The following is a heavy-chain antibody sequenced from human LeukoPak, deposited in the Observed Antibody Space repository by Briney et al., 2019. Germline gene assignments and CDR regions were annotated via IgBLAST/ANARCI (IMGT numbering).Heavy chain of an antibody. Sequence: GGSLRLSCAASGFTFSSYWMHWVRQAPGKGLVWVSRINTDGSSTSYADSVKGRFTISRDNAKNTLYLQMNSLRAEDTAVYYCARPYSSSWDAFDIWGQGTMVTVSS. CDR2: INTDGSST. V-gene: IGHV3-74*01. J-gene: IGHJ3*02. CDR3: ARPYSSSWDAFDI. D-gene: IGHD6-13*01. CDR1: GFTFSSYW.